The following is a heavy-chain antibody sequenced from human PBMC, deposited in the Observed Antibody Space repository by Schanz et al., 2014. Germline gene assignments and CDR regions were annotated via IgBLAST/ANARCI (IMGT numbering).Heavy chain of an antibody. CDR2: ISSSSSTI. Sequence: EVQLVESGGGVVRPGGSLRLSCAASGFGFDGYAMSWVRQAPGKGLEWVSYISSSSSTIYYADSVKGRFTISRDNAKNSLYLQMNSLRAEDTAVYYCARDGDFDYWGQGTLVTVSS. CDR1: GFGFDGYA. CDR3: ARDGDFDY. V-gene: IGHV3-48*01. J-gene: IGHJ4*02.